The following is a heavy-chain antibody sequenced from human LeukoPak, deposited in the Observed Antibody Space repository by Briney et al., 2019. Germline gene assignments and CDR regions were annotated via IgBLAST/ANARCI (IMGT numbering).Heavy chain of an antibody. CDR1: GFTFSSYA. Sequence: GESLKISCAASGFTFSSYAMSWVRQAPGKGLEWVGRSRNKVNSYTTAYAASVIGRFTVSRDDLSATVYLQMNSLKTEDTAVYYCTRSMYGEGRRIIDFDYWGQGTLLTVSS. D-gene: IGHD4/OR15-4a*01. J-gene: IGHJ4*02. CDR2: SRNKVNSYTT. V-gene: IGHV3-72*01. CDR3: TRSMYGEGRRIIDFDY.